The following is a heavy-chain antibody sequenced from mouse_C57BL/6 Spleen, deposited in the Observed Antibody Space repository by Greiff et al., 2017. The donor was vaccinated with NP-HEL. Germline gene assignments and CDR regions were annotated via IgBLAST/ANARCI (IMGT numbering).Heavy chain of an antibody. J-gene: IGHJ2*01. CDR1: GYTFTSYW. V-gene: IGHV1-69*01. D-gene: IGHD2-4*01. Sequence: QVQLQQSGAELVMPGASVKLSCKASGYTFTSYWMHWVKQRPGQGLEWIGEIDPSDSYTNYNQKFKGKSTLTVDKSSSTAYMQLSSLTSEDSAVYYCAMTYDYYFDYWGQGTTLTVSS. CDR2: IDPSDSYT. CDR3: AMTYDYYFDY.